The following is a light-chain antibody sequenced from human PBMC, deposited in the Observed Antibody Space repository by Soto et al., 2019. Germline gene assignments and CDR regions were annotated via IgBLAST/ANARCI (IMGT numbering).Light chain of an antibody. Sequence: QSVLTQPSSVSGSHGQSITISCTGTISDVGAYIFVSWYQQHPGKAPKLMIYDIINRPSGVSNRFSGSKSGNTASLTISGLQAEDEADYYCVSFTTSRSYVFGTGTKVTVL. CDR3: VSFTTSRSYV. V-gene: IGLV2-14*03. CDR2: DII. CDR1: ISDVGAYIF. J-gene: IGLJ1*01.